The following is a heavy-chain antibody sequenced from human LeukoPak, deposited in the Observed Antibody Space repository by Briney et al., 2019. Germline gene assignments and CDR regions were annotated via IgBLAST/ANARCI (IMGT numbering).Heavy chain of an antibody. CDR3: ARRIRVDAFDI. Sequence: SETLSLTCAVSGGSFSGYYWSWIRQPPGKGLEWIGEINHSGSTNYNPSLKSRVTISVDTSKNQFSLKLSSVTAADTAVYYCARRIRVDAFDIWGQGTMVTVSS. J-gene: IGHJ3*02. CDR1: GGSFSGYY. CDR2: INHSGST. V-gene: IGHV4-34*01. D-gene: IGHD1-14*01.